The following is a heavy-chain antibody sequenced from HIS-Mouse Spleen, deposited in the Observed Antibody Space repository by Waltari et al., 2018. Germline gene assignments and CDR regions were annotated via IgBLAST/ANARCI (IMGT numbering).Heavy chain of an antibody. D-gene: IGHD4-17*01. CDR3: ARQRTRDYVAFDI. Sequence: VQLVQSGAEVKKPGASVKLASQASGYTFTASYMHWVPRAPGQGLEWMGWINPNSGGTNYAQKFQGRVTMTRDTSISTAYMELSRLRSDDTAVYYCARQRTRDYVAFDIWGQGTMVTVSS. CDR1: GYTFTASY. J-gene: IGHJ3*02. V-gene: IGHV1-2*02. CDR2: INPNSGGT.